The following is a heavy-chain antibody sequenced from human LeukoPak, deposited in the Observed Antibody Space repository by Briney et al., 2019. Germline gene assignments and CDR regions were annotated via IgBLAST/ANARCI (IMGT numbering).Heavy chain of an antibody. Sequence: SETLSLTCAVYGGSFSGYYWTWIRQPPGKGLEWIGEMNHSGSANYNPSLKSRVTISVDTSKNQFSLKLSSVTAADTAVYYCARDKRVAVAGTYIYYYYMDVWGNGTTVTISS. J-gene: IGHJ6*03. CDR3: ARDKRVAVAGTYIYYYYMDV. CDR2: MNHSGSA. D-gene: IGHD6-19*01. CDR1: GGSFSGYY. V-gene: IGHV4-34*01.